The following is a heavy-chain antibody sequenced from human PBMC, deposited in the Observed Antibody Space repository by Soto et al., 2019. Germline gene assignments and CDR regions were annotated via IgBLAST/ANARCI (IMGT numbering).Heavy chain of an antibody. CDR1: GGSISSGDYY. Sequence: SETLSLTCTVSGGSISSGDYYWSWIRQPPGKGLEWIGYIYYSGSTYYNPSLKSRVTISVDTSKNQFSLKLSSVTAADTAVYYCARDHGTIFGPVTEGEIYGMDVWGQGTTVTVSS. CDR3: ARDHGTIFGPVTEGEIYGMDV. J-gene: IGHJ6*02. CDR2: IYYSGST. V-gene: IGHV4-30-4*01. D-gene: IGHD3-3*01.